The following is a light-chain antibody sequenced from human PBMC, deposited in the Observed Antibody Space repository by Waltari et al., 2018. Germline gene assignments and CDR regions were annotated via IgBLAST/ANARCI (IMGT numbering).Light chain of an antibody. Sequence: DIQMTQSPSTLSASVGDRVTITCRASQSIDDLLAWYQQRPGKAPKVLIYKASNLQTEVPSRFSGSGSGTEFTLTITSLQPDDFAAYYCQQYHSYPISCGQGTKLEIK. J-gene: IGKJ2*03. V-gene: IGKV1-5*03. CDR1: QSIDDL. CDR3: QQYHSYPIS. CDR2: KAS.